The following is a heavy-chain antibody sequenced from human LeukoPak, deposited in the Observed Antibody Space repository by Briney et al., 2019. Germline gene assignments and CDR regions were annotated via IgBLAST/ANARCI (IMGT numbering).Heavy chain of an antibody. CDR2: ISVSGDRT. CDR3: AKGYYGSGSYGWFDY. J-gene: IGHJ4*02. Sequence: GGSLRLSCAASGFTFSSSAMNWVRQAPGKGLEWVSSISVSGDRTYYADSVKGRFTISRDNSKNTLFLQMNSLRAEDTAVYYCAKGYYGSGSYGWFDYWGQGTLVTVSS. CDR1: GFTFSSSA. V-gene: IGHV3-23*01. D-gene: IGHD3-10*01.